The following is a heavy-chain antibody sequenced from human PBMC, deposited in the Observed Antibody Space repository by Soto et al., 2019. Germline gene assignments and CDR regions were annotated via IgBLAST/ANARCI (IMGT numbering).Heavy chain of an antibody. D-gene: IGHD5-18*01. CDR3: ASDATWIPYYHYGMDV. J-gene: IGHJ6*02. V-gene: IGHV3-53*01. Sequence: LRLSCAASGFSVSSNYMSWVRQAPGKGLVWVSVIYSGGNTHYADSVKGRLTISRDNSKNTLYLQMNSLRAEDTAVYYWASDATWIPYYHYGMDVWGQGTTGTVSS. CDR2: IYSGGNT. CDR1: GFSVSSNY.